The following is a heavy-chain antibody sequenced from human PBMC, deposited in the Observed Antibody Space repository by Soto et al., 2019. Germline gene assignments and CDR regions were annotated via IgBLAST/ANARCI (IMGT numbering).Heavy chain of an antibody. CDR2: ISAYNGNT. CDR3: ARDWSGSVPSRVDGMDV. J-gene: IGHJ6*02. D-gene: IGHD3-3*01. V-gene: IGHV1-18*01. Sequence: QVQLVQSGAEVKKPGASVKVSCKASGYTFTSYGISWVRQAPGQGLEWMGWISAYNGNTNYAQKLQGRVTMTTDTSTSTAYMELRSLRSDDTAVYSCARDWSGSVPSRVDGMDVWGQGTTVTVSS. CDR1: GYTFTSYG.